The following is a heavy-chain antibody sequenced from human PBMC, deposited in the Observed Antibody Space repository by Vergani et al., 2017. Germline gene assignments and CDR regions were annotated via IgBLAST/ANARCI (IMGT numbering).Heavy chain of an antibody. J-gene: IGHJ4*02. D-gene: IGHD2-8*02. CDR1: GFTFSSCA. CDR2: IIPILGTA. CDR3: ARGLLRVVYATAGY. Sequence: VQLLESGGGLVQPGGSLRLSCAASGFTFSSCAISWVRQAPGQGLEWMGRIIPILGTANYAQKFQGRVTITADESTSTAYMELSSLRSEDTAVYYCARGLLRVVYATAGYWGQGTLVTVSS. V-gene: IGHV1-69*11.